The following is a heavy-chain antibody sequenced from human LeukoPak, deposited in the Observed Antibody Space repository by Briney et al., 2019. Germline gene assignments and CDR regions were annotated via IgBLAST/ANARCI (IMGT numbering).Heavy chain of an antibody. V-gene: IGHV4-28*01. J-gene: IGHJ4*02. D-gene: IGHD2-15*01. Sequence: SETLSLTCAVSGDSVSRSNWWGWFRQPPGKGLEWIGFISYRGNTHYNPSLKSRVTVSVDTSKKQLSLRLSSVTAVDTAVYYCARGHCSGGSCPWDYFDYWGQGTLVTVSS. CDR3: ARGHCSGGSCPWDYFDY. CDR2: ISYRGNT. CDR1: GDSVSRSNW.